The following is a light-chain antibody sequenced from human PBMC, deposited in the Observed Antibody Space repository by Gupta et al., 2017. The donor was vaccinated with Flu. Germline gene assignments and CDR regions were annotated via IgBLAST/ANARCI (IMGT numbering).Light chain of an antibody. Sequence: ERATLSCRASQSVSSYLAWYQRKPGQAPRLLNYDASNRATGIPARFSGSGSGTDFTLTISSLEPEDFAVYYCQQRSNWPPFTFGPGTKVEIK. CDR1: QSVSSY. V-gene: IGKV3-11*01. CDR3: QQRSNWPPFT. CDR2: DAS. J-gene: IGKJ3*01.